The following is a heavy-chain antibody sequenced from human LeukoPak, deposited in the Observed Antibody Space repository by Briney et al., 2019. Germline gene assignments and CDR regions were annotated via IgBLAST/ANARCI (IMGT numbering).Heavy chain of an antibody. V-gene: IGHV4-34*01. Sequence: PSETLSLTCAVYGGSFSGYYWSWIRQPPGKGLEWIGEINHSGSTNYNPSLKSRVTISVDTSKNQFSLKLSSVTAADTAVYYCARIIIKIYGDYSIRWFDPWGQGTLVTVSS. J-gene: IGHJ5*02. CDR1: GGSFSGYY. CDR2: INHSGST. CDR3: ARIIIKIYGDYSIRWFDP. D-gene: IGHD4-17*01.